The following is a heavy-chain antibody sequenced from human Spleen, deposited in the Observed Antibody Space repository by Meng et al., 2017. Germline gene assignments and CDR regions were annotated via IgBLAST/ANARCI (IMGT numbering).Heavy chain of an antibody. D-gene: IGHD4-23*01. CDR2: VNHSGNT. J-gene: IGHJ4*02. V-gene: IGHV4-34*01. CDR3: ARGTPVVTPRWLDY. CDR1: GGSFSGYH. Sequence: VQLQQGGAGLLKPSETLSRTFGVYGGSFSGYHWSWIRQPPGKGLEWIGEVNHSGNTNYNPSLKSRVTISVDTSKNQFSLNLSSVTAADTAVYYCARGTPVVTPRWLDYWGQGTLVTVSS.